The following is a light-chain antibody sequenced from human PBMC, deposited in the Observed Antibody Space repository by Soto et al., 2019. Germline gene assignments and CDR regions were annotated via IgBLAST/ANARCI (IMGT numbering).Light chain of an antibody. Sequence: EIVLTQSPRTLSLSPGERTTLSCRASQSVTSNYLAWYQQKPGQAPRLLIFAASSRATGIPDRFSGSGSGTDFTLTITRLVPYDFAVYYSQQYAFSPPTFVVGTQVNI. V-gene: IGKV3-20*01. J-gene: IGKJ4*01. CDR2: AAS. CDR1: QSVTSNY. CDR3: QQYAFSPPT.